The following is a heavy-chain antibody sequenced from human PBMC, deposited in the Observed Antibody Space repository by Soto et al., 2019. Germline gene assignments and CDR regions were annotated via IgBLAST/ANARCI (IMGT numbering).Heavy chain of an antibody. CDR3: AKDRQFRSYYESAGHYDN. D-gene: IGHD3-10*01. CDR2: ISGSGGVT. CDR1: GFTFKNYD. Sequence: EVQLLESGGGLVQPGGSLRLSCVAYGFTFKNYDMRWVRQAPGKGLEWISGISGSGGVTYYADSVKGRFTISRDNSKNTLYLQMNSLRAEDTALYYCAKDRQFRSYYESAGHYDNWGQGTLVTVSS. V-gene: IGHV3-23*01. J-gene: IGHJ4*02.